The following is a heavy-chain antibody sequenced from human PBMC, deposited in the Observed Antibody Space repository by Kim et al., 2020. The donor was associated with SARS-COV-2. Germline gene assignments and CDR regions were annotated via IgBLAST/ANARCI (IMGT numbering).Heavy chain of an antibody. V-gene: IGHV6-1*01. CDR3: ARDYYDSSGYPNWFDP. J-gene: IGHJ5*02. D-gene: IGHD3-22*01. Sequence: SVQSRITINPDTSKNQFSLQLNSVTPEDTAVYYCARDYYDSSGYPNWFDPWGQGTLVTVSS.